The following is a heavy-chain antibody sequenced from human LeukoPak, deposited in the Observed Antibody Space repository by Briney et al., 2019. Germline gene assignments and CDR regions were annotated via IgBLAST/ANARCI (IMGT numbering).Heavy chain of an antibody. CDR1: GGSFSGYY. CDR2: INHSGST. V-gene: IGHV4-34*01. D-gene: IGHD2-2*01. CDR3: ARLVRHTTPDY. Sequence: PSETLSLTCAVYGGSFSGYYWSWIRQPPGKGLEWIGEINHSGSTNYNPSLKSRVTISVDTSKNQFSLKLSSVTAADTAVYYCARLVRHTTPDYWGQGTLVTVSS. J-gene: IGHJ4*02.